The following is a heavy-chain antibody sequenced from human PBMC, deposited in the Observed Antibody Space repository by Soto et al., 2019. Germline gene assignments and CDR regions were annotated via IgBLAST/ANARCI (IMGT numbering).Heavy chain of an antibody. Sequence: QVQLVQSGAEVKKPGASVKVSCKASGYTFTGYYMHWVRQAPGLGLEWMGWINPNSGGTNYAQKLQGWVTMHRDTSISTAYRELSRLRSDDTAVYYCARGSSWYVPYYYYYMDVWGKGTTVTVS. V-gene: IGHV1-2*04. CDR3: ARGSSWYVPYYYYYMDV. CDR2: INPNSGGT. CDR1: GYTFTGYY. D-gene: IGHD6-13*01. J-gene: IGHJ6*03.